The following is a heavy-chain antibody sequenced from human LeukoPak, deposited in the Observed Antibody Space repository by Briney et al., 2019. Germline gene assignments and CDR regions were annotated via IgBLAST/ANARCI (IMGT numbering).Heavy chain of an antibody. V-gene: IGHV4-30-4*07. J-gene: IGHJ5*02. D-gene: IGHD3-3*01. CDR2: ISYSGNT. Sequence: SETLSLTCAVSGGSSSSGGHSWIWIRQPPGKGLEWIGYISYSGNTYYNPSLKSRVTISVDTSKNQFSLKLSSVTAADTAVYYCARVDHYDFWVFPWGQGTLVTVSS. CDR1: GGSSSSGGHS. CDR3: ARVDHYDFWVFP.